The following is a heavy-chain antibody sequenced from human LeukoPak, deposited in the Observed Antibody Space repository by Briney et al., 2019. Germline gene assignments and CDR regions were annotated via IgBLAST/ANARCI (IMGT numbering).Heavy chain of an antibody. CDR3: AGGRRDGYNSFDY. J-gene: IGHJ4*02. V-gene: IGHV3-53*01. D-gene: IGHD5-24*01. CDR1: GFTVSSNY. CDR2: IYSGGST. Sequence: GGSLRLSCAASGFTVSSNYMSWVRQAPGKGLEWVSVIYSGGSTYYADSVKGRFTISRDNSKNTLYLQMNSLRAEDTAVYYCAGGRRDGYNSFDYWGQGTLVTVSS.